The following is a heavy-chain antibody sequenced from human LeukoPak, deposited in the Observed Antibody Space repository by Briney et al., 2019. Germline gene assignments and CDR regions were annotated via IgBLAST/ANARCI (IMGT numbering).Heavy chain of an antibody. CDR3: ARSSIAVPSSALFRYYFYTMDV. Sequence: SETLSLTCTVSGDSISDYYWTWIRQPAGKGLEWIGRIYTGGKTKYNPSLQSRVTMSVDTSKKQLSLRLSSVTAADTAVYYGARSSIAVPSSALFRYYFYTMDVWGQGTTVTVSS. J-gene: IGHJ6*02. V-gene: IGHV4-4*07. CDR1: GDSISDYY. CDR2: IYTGGKT. D-gene: IGHD6-19*01.